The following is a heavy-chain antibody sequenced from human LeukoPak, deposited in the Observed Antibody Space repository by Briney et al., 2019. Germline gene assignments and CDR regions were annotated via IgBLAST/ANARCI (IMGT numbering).Heavy chain of an antibody. CDR2: IYYSGST. CDR1: GGSISSYY. V-gene: IGHV4-59*01. Sequence: SETLSLTCTVSGGSISSYYWSWIRQPPGKGLEWIGYIYYSGSTNYNPSLKSRVTISVDTSKNQFSLKLSSVTAADTAVYYCARGGYYDFWSGYPTDFDYWGQGTLVTVSS. CDR3: ARGGYYDFWSGYPTDFDY. D-gene: IGHD3-3*01. J-gene: IGHJ4*02.